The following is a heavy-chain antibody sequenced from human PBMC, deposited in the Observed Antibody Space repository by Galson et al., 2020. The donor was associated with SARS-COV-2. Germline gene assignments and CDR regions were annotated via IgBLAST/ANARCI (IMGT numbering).Heavy chain of an antibody. CDR2: ISGSSSHI. V-gene: IGHV3-21*01. J-gene: IGHJ4*02. CDR1: GFTFSDYF. Sequence: GGSLRLSCAASGFTFSDYFMNWVRQAPGKGLEWVSAISGSSSHIYYADSVKGRFTISRDNAKNSVYLQMNSLRAEDTAVYYCARGLCGGDCYDDWGQGTLVTVSS. CDR3: ARGLCGGDCYDD. D-gene: IGHD2-21*01.